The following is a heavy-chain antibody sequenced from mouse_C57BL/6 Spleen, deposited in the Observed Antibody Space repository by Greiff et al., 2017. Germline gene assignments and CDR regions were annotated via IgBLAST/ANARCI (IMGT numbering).Heavy chain of an antibody. CDR3: ARGWGNYVDYAMDY. J-gene: IGHJ4*01. CDR1: GYSITSGYY. V-gene: IGHV3-6*01. CDR2: ISYDGSN. Sequence: VQLQQSGPGLVKPSQSLSLTCSVTGYSITSGYYWNWIRQFPGNKLEWMGYISYDGSNNYNPSLKNRISITRDTSKNQFFLKLNSVTTEDTATYYCARGWGNYVDYAMDYWGQGTAVTVSS. D-gene: IGHD2-1*01.